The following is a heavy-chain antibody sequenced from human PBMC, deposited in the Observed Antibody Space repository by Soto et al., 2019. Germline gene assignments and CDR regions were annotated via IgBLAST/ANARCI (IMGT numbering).Heavy chain of an antibody. CDR1: GGTFSSYA. CDR3: ASDLGSQGSRYIDNI. CDR2: IIPIFGTA. Sequence: SVKVSCKASGGTFSSYAIRWVRQAPGQGLEWMGGIIPIFGTANYAQKFQGRVTITADESTSTAYMELSSQRSEDTAVYYCASDLGSQGSRYIDNIWRQPIMVTVSS. J-gene: IGHJ3*02. V-gene: IGHV1-69*13. D-gene: IGHD1-1*01.